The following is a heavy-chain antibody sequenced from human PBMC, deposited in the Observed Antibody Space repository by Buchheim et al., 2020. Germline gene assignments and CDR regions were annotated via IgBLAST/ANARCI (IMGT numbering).Heavy chain of an antibody. CDR2: INQDGSER. Sequence: EVQLVESGGGSVQPGGSLRLSCTGFGFTFRSDWMDWVGQAPGKGLEWVANINQDGSERYYVDSVRGRFTISRDNAKNSVFLQMDSLRAEDTAVYYCSRTLDDWGQGIL. CDR3: SRTLDD. V-gene: IGHV3-7*01. J-gene: IGHJ4*02. CDR1: GFTFRSDW.